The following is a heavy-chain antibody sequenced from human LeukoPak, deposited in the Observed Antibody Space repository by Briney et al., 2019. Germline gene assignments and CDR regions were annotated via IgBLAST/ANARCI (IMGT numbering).Heavy chain of an antibody. Sequence: GGSLRLSCAASGFTFSTYAMSWVRQAPGKGLEWVSAISGSGGYTYYADSVKGRFTISRDNAKKSLYLQMNSLRDEDTAVYYCSFVGTSTTVYWGQGTLVTVSS. J-gene: IGHJ4*02. V-gene: IGHV3-23*01. D-gene: IGHD1-26*01. CDR2: ISGSGGYT. CDR1: GFTFSTYA. CDR3: SFVGTSTTVY.